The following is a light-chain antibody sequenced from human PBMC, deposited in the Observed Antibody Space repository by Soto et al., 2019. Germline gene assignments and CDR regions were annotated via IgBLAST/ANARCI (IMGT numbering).Light chain of an antibody. CDR1: QSISSY. V-gene: IGKV3-11*01. J-gene: IGKJ4*01. CDR3: QQHSTLPLT. Sequence: EIVWTQSPATLSLSPGERATLSCRASQSISSYLGWYQQRPGQAPRLLIYDASNRATGIPAKFSGSGSGTDFPLTISSLEPEDFAVYYCQQHSTLPLTFGGGTKVDIK. CDR2: DAS.